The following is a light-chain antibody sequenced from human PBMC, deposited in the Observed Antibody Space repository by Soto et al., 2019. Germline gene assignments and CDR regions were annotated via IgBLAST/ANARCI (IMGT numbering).Light chain of an antibody. J-gene: IGKJ5*01. CDR2: DAS. CDR1: QSVPKSY. V-gene: IGKV3-20*01. Sequence: IVLTQSPGTLSLSPGERATLSCRASQSVPKSYLGWYQQRPGQAPRLLIYDASNRATGIPDRFSGSESGTDFTLTISRLEPEDFAVYYCNQYAWSPLTFGQGTRLEIK. CDR3: NQYAWSPLT.